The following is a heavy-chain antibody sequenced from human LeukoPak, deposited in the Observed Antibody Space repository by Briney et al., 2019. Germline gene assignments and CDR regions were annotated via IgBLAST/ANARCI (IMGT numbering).Heavy chain of an antibody. V-gene: IGHV4-4*02. CDR2: IYHSGST. CDR1: GGSITSSNW. Sequence: SETLSLTCAVSGGSITSSNWWSWVRQPPGKGLEWIGEIYHSGSTNYNPSLKSRVTISADKSKNQFSLKLSSVTAADTAVYYCATVAGDAFDIRGQGTMVTVSS. J-gene: IGHJ3*02. D-gene: IGHD6-19*01. CDR3: ATVAGDAFDI.